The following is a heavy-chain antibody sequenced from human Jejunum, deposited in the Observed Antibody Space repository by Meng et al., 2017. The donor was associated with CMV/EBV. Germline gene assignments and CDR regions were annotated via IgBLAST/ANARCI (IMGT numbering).Heavy chain of an antibody. CDR2: IWYDGSNK. D-gene: IGHD2-2*02. J-gene: IGHJ4*02. V-gene: IGHV3-33*01. CDR1: TFSING. Sequence: TFSINGMQWVRPAPGKGLEWVAVIWYDGSNKFYADFVKGRFTISRDNAKNSLYLQMNSLRAEDTALYYCARGWGCSSTSCYIFDYWGQGTRVTVSS. CDR3: ARGWGCSSTSCYIFDY.